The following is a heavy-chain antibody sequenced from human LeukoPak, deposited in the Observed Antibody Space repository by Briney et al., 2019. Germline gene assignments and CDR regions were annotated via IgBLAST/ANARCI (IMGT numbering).Heavy chain of an antibody. J-gene: IGHJ4*02. CDR1: GFTFSSYS. Sequence: KPGGSLRLSCAASGFTFSSYSMNWVRQAPGKGLEWVSSIGSSSSYIYYADSVKGRFAISRDNAKNSLYLQMNSLRAGDTAVYYCAREEQQLVYDYWGQGTLVTVSS. V-gene: IGHV3-21*01. CDR2: IGSSSSYI. D-gene: IGHD6-13*01. CDR3: AREEQQLVYDY.